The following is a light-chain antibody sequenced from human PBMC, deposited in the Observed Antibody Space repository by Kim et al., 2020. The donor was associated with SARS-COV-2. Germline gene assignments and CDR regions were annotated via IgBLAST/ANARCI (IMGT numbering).Light chain of an antibody. CDR2: KAS. CDR1: QSMSSW. J-gene: IGKJ4*01. Sequence: SVGDRVNITCRASQSMSSWLAWYQQNPGKAPKTLIYKASSLESGVPSRFSGSGSGTEFTLTISSLQPDDFATYYCQQYKSYSPLTFGEGNKVAIK. CDR3: QQYKSYSPLT. V-gene: IGKV1-5*03.